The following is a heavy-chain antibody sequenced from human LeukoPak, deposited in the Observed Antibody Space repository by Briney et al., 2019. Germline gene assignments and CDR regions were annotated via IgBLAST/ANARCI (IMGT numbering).Heavy chain of an antibody. V-gene: IGHV4-30-2*01. D-gene: IGHD5-18*01. CDR1: GGSISSGGYS. Sequence: SETLSLTCAVSGGSISSGGYSWSWIRQPPGKGLEWIGYIYHSGSTYYNPSLKSRVTISVDRSKNQFSLKLSSVTAADTAVYYCARGGYSYGSGRFDYWGQGTLVTVSS. J-gene: IGHJ4*02. CDR2: IYHSGST. CDR3: ARGGYSYGSGRFDY.